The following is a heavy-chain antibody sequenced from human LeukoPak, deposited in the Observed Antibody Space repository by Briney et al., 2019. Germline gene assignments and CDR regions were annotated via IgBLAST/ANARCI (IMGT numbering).Heavy chain of an antibody. J-gene: IGHJ6*02. CDR3: ARDPGPYYYYGMDV. Sequence: GASVKVSCKASGGTFSSYTISWVRQAPGQGLEWMGGIIPIFGTANYAQKFQGRVTITADESTSTAYMELSSLRSEDTAVYYCARDPGPYYYYGMDVWGQGTTVTVSS. CDR1: GGTFSSYT. CDR2: IIPIFGTA. V-gene: IGHV1-69*13.